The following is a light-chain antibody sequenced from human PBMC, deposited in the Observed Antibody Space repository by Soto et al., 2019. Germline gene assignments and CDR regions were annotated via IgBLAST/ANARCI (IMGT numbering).Light chain of an antibody. J-gene: IGLJ1*01. Sequence: QSVLTQPASVSGSPGQSITISCTGTSSDVGGYNYVSWYQQHPGKAPKLMIYDVSNRPSGVSNRFSGSKSGNTASLTISGLQAEDEADYNCSSYTSSSTLSVFGTGTKLTVL. CDR2: DVS. V-gene: IGLV2-14*01. CDR1: SSDVGGYNY. CDR3: SSYTSSSTLSV.